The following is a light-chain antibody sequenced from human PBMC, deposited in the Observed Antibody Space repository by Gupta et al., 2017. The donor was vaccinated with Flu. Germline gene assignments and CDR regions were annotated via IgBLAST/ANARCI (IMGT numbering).Light chain of an antibody. J-gene: IGKJ3*01. CDR3: QQDYGSCT. Sequence: IVLTQSPGTLSLSPRERSTLSCRASQSVCRNYLAWYQQKPGQAPRLLIDDAFTWANGIPDRFSGRGSGTDLTLTSRRRETEDFAMYYWQQDYGSCTFGQGTQVDI. V-gene: IGKV3-20*01. CDR1: QSVCRNY. CDR2: DAF.